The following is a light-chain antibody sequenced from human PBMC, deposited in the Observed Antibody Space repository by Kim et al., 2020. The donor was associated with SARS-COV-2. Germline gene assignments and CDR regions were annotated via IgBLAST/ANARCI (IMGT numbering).Light chain of an antibody. J-gene: IGKJ2*01. Sequence: PGEGTPLTVGAGQTVHSNSACYQQKPVQGRRGLIYEAATGAAGVPDRCGGSGAGGEFSLTISSVQSEDFAVYYCHQYNNWPPYTFGERTKGDIK. CDR2: EAA. CDR1: QTVHSN. CDR3: HQYNNWPPYT. V-gene: IGKV3-15*01.